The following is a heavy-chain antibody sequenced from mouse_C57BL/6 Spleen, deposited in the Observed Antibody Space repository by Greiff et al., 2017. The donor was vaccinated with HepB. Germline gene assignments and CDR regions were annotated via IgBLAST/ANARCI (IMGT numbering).Heavy chain of an antibody. D-gene: IGHD4-1*01. CDR1: GYTFTDYY. V-gene: IGHV1-26*01. Sequence: EVHLQQSGPELVKPGASVKISCKASGYTFTDYYMNWVKQSHGKSLEWIGDINPNNGGTSYNQKFKGKATLTVDKSSSTAYMELRSLTSEDSAVYYCARKETGFDYWGQGTTLTVSS. J-gene: IGHJ2*01. CDR2: INPNNGGT. CDR3: ARKETGFDY.